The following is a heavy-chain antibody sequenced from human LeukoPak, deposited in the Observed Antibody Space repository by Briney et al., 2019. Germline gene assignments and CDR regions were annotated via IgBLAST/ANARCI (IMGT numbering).Heavy chain of an antibody. CDR3: ARESEFDDYERWDL. D-gene: IGHD4-17*01. CDR1: GFTFSSYE. CDR2: IGSSGNTV. V-gene: IGHV3-48*03. J-gene: IGHJ5*02. Sequence: PGGSLRLSCAASGFTFSSYEMNWVRQAPGKGLEWVSYIGSSGNTVYYADSVKGRFAVSRDNAENSLYLQMYSLRADDTAVYYCARESEFDDYERWDLWGQGTLVTVSS.